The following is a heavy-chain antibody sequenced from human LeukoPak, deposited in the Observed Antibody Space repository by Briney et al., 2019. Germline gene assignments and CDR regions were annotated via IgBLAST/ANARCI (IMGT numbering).Heavy chain of an antibody. J-gene: IGHJ4*02. CDR1: GGSFSGYY. CDR3: ARAMYYGSGSYYRAKYYFDY. D-gene: IGHD3-10*01. Sequence: PSETLSLTCAVYGGSFSGYYWSWIRQPPGKGLEWIGEINHSGSTNYNPFLKSRVTISVDTSKNQFSLKLSSVTAADTAVYYCARAMYYGSGSYYRAKYYFDYWGQGTLVTVSS. V-gene: IGHV4-34*01. CDR2: INHSGST.